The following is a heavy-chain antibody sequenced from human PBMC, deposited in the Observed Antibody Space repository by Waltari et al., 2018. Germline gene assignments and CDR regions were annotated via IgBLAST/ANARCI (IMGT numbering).Heavy chain of an antibody. CDR2: IIPSCGTA. D-gene: IGHD5-18*01. CDR1: GGTFSCYA. CDR3: ARSGGYSYGPFDY. J-gene: IGHJ4*02. Sequence: QVQLVQSGAEVKKPGSSVKVSCKASGGTFSCYAISWVRPAPGQGLEWMGRIIPSCGTANYAQKCQGRVTITAEKPTSTAYMELSSLRSEDTAVYYCARSGGYSYGPFDYWGQGTLVTVSS. V-gene: IGHV1-69*13.